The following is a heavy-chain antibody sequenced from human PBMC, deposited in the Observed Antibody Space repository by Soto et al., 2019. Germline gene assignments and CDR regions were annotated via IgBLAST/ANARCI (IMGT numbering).Heavy chain of an antibody. J-gene: IGHJ4*02. Sequence: SETLSLTCTVSGGSISSGDYYWSWIRQPPGKGLEWIGYIYYSGSTYYNPSLKSRVTISVDTSKNQFSLKLSSVTAADTAVYYCARNSVVPAAINYFDYWGQGTLVTVSS. D-gene: IGHD2-2*01. CDR1: GGSISSGDYY. V-gene: IGHV4-30-4*01. CDR2: IYYSGST. CDR3: ARNSVVPAAINYFDY.